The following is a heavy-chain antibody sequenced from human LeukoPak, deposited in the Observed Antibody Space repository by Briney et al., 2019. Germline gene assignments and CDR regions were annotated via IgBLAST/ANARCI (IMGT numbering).Heavy chain of an antibody. V-gene: IGHV4-59*01. CDR2: IHYSGST. D-gene: IGHD3-22*01. J-gene: IGHJ6*03. CDR3: VRVIGAPNYYYYMDV. CDR1: GGSISSNY. Sequence: SETLSLTCTVSGGSISSNYWSWIRQPPGKGLVWIGYIHYSGSTNYNPSLKSRVTISGDTSKNQFSLKLSSVTAADTAVYFCVRVIGAPNYYYYMDVWGKGTTVTVSS.